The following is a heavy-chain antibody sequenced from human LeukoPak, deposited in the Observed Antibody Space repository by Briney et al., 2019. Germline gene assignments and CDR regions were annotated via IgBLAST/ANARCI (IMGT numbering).Heavy chain of an antibody. CDR3: AKFGYSVYRYAFDI. CDR2: IYSGGNT. J-gene: IGHJ3*02. CDR1: GFTVSSNY. Sequence: GGSLRLSCAASGFTVSSNYINWVRQAPGKGLEWVSVIYSGGNTYYADSVKGRFTISRDNSKKTLYLQVNSLRGEDTAVYYCAKFGYSVYRYAFDIWGQGTMVTVSS. D-gene: IGHD5/OR15-5a*01. V-gene: IGHV3-53*01.